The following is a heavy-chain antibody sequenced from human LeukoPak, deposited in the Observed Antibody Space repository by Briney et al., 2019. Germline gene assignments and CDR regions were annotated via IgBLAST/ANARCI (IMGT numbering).Heavy chain of an antibody. V-gene: IGHV3-23*01. CDR1: GGTFSSYG. J-gene: IGHJ4*02. Sequence: SCKASGGTFSSYGMSWVRQAPGKGLEWVSAISGSGGSTYYADSVKGRFTISRDNSKNTLYLQMNSLRAEDTAVYYCAKDPYYDYVWGSYFDYWGQGTLVTVSS. D-gene: IGHD3-16*01. CDR2: ISGSGGST. CDR3: AKDPYYDYVWGSYFDY.